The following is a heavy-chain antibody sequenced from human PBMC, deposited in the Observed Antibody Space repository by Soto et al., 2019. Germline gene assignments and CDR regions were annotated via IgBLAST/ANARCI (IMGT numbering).Heavy chain of an antibody. J-gene: IGHJ5*02. V-gene: IGHV3-66*04. CDR2: IYSGGAT. CDR3: VRLIGNSWLDT. Sequence: PGGSLRLSCAAAGFRVSTSHISWVRQAPGKGLEWVSVIYSGGATHYAVSVKGRLIISRDKSKNTVDLQMNSLRAEDTAVYYCVRLIGNSWLDTWGQGTLVTVSS. CDR1: GFRVSTSH.